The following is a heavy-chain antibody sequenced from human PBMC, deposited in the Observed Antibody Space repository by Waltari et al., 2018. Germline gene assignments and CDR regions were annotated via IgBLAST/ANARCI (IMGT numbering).Heavy chain of an antibody. V-gene: IGHV5-51*01. Sequence: EVHLVQSGAEVRKTGESLRISCKASGYSFPNYWISWVRQMPGKGPEGMGIIYPGDSDTRYSPSFQGQVTISADKSISTVYLQWSTLKASDTAIYYCARLAVRGILLMYFDYWGQGALVTVSS. D-gene: IGHD3-10*01. CDR2: IYPGDSDT. CDR3: ARLAVRGILLMYFDY. J-gene: IGHJ4*02. CDR1: GYSFPNYW.